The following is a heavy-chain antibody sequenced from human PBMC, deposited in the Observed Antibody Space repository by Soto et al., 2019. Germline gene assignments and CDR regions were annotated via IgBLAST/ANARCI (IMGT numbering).Heavy chain of an antibody. CDR2: ISGSGGST. Sequence: EVQLLESGGGLVQPGGSLRLSCAASGFTFGSYAMSWVRQAPGKGLEWVSAISGSGGSTYYADSVKGRFTISRDNSKNTLYLQMNSLRAEDTAVYYCAKVTAYYDSSGYPLDYWYFDLWGRGTLVTVSS. J-gene: IGHJ2*01. D-gene: IGHD3-22*01. CDR3: AKVTAYYDSSGYPLDYWYFDL. CDR1: GFTFGSYA. V-gene: IGHV3-23*01.